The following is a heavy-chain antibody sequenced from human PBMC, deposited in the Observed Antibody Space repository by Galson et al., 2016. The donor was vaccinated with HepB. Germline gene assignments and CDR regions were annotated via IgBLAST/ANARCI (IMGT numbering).Heavy chain of an antibody. CDR1: GFSFNDYA. CDR3: AKPEHLVRGALHI. D-gene: IGHD2-2*01. Sequence: SLRLSCAASGFSFNDYAMHWVRQPPGKGLEWVSGISWNSDSTGYADSVKGRFTSSRDKAKNSLYLQRNSLRPEDTALYYCAKPEHLVRGALHIWGQGTMVTVSS. J-gene: IGHJ3*02. CDR2: ISWNSDST. V-gene: IGHV3-9*01.